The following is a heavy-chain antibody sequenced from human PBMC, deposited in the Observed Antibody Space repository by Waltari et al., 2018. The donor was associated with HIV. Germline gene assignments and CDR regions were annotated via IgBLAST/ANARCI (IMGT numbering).Heavy chain of an antibody. CDR3: ARDGARQWLVQGGFDY. Sequence: EVQLVESGGGLVKPGGSLRLSCAVSGFPFSTYSMRWVRQAPGKGLEWGSCISSSSRYIYDADSVKGRFTISRDNAKNSLFLQMDSLRAEDTAVYYCARDGARQWLVQGGFDYWGQGALVTVSS. CDR1: GFPFSTYS. J-gene: IGHJ4*02. V-gene: IGHV3-21*01. D-gene: IGHD6-19*01. CDR2: ISSSSRYI.